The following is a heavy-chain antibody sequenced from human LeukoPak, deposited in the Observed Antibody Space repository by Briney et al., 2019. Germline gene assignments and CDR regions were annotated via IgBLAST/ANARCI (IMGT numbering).Heavy chain of an antibody. D-gene: IGHD2-2*01. Sequence: ASVTVSCKASGYTFTSYYMHWVRQAPGQGLEWMGIINPSGGSTNYAQMFQGGATITRDMSTSTVYMELSSLRSEDTAVYYCARSTVKDIVVVPAAPYYMDVWGKGTTVTVSS. CDR3: ARSTVKDIVVVPAAPYYMDV. V-gene: IGHV1-46*01. CDR2: INPSGGST. J-gene: IGHJ6*03. CDR1: GYTFTSYY.